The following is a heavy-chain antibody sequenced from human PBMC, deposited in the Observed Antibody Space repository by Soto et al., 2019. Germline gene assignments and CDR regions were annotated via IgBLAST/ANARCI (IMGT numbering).Heavy chain of an antibody. CDR1: GGFISSGGYY. D-gene: IGHD2-15*01. J-gene: IGHJ6*02. CDR2: IYYSGST. V-gene: IGHV4-31*03. CDR3: ARDLQGPRPKYCSGGSCYSVSPRYGMDV. Sequence: TLSLTCTLSGGFISSGGYYWIWIRQDPWNGLEWIGYIYYSGSTYYNPSIKSRVTISVDTSKNQFSLKLSSVTAADTAVYYCARDLQGPRPKYCSGGSCYSVSPRYGMDVWGQGTTVTVSS.